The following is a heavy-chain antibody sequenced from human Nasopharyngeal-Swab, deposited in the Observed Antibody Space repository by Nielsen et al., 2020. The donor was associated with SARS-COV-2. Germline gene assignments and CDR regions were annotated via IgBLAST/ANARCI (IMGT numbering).Heavy chain of an antibody. V-gene: IGHV1-69*13. Sequence: SVKVSCKASGGTFSSYAISWVRQAPGQGLEWMGGIIPIFGTANYAQKFQGRVTITADESTSTAYMELSSLRSEDTAVYYCARNVNDLEMATTPRYFDYWGQGTLVTVSS. CDR2: IIPIFGTA. CDR1: GGTFSSYA. CDR3: ARNVNDLEMATTPRYFDY. D-gene: IGHD5-24*01. J-gene: IGHJ4*02.